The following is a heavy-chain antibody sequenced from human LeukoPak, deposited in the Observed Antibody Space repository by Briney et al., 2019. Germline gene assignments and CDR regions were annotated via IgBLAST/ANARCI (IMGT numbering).Heavy chain of an antibody. J-gene: IGHJ4*02. CDR2: IYYSGST. CDR3: ARDPSGYDAGD. CDR1: GGSISSGGYY. D-gene: IGHD5-12*01. Sequence: SETLSLTCTVSGGSISSGGYYWSWIRQHPGKGLEWIGYIYYSGSTNYNPSLKSRVTMSVDTSKNQFSLKLSSVTAADTAVYYCARDPSGYDAGDWGQGTLVTVSS. V-gene: IGHV4-61*08.